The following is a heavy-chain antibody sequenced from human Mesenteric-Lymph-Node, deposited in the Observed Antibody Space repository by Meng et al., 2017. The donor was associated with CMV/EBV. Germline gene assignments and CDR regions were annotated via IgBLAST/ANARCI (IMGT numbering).Heavy chain of an antibody. Sequence: SETLSLTCTVSGGSISSYYWSWIRQPPGKGLEWIGYIYYSGSTNYNPSLKSRVTISVDTSKNQFSLKLSSVTTADTAVYYCAREGRGNANGMDVWGQGITVTVSS. CDR1: GGSISSYY. CDR3: AREGRGNANGMDV. D-gene: IGHD4-23*01. CDR2: IYYSGST. V-gene: IGHV4-59*01. J-gene: IGHJ6*02.